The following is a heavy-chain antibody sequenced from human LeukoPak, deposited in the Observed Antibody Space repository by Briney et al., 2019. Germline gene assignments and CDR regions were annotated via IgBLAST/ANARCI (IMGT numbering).Heavy chain of an antibody. Sequence: GGSLRLSCAASGFIFSSYSMNWVRQAPGKGLEWVSSISSSSTYIYYADSVKGRFTISRDNAKNSLYLQMNSLRAEDTAVYYCARRILTGYYDNWFDPWGQGTLVTVSS. J-gene: IGHJ5*02. CDR3: ARRILTGYYDNWFDP. D-gene: IGHD3-9*01. CDR2: ISSSSTYI. CDR1: GFIFSSYS. V-gene: IGHV3-21*01.